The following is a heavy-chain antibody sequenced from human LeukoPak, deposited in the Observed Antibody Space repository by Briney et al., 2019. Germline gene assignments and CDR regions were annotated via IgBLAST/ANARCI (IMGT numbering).Heavy chain of an antibody. J-gene: IGHJ4*02. Sequence: TSETLSLTCAVYGGSFSGYYWSWIREPSGKGLEWIGEINHSGSTNYNPSLKSRVTISVDTSKNQFSLKLSSVTAADTAVYYCARAPDYYGSGSSFDYWGQGTLVTVSS. D-gene: IGHD3-10*01. V-gene: IGHV4-34*01. CDR1: GGSFSGYY. CDR2: INHSGST. CDR3: ARAPDYYGSGSSFDY.